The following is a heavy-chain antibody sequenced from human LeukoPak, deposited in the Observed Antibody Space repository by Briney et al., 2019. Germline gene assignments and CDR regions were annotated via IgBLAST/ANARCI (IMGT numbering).Heavy chain of an antibody. D-gene: IGHD1-14*01. CDR3: AKETGAPGAFDI. CDR1: GFTFSSYA. V-gene: IGHV3-23*01. CDR2: ISGSGTNT. J-gene: IGHJ3*02. Sequence: PGGSLRLSCAASGFTFSSYAMSWVRQAPGKGLEWVSVISGSGTNTYYADSVKGRFTISRDNSKNTLYLQMNSLRAEDTAVYYCAKETGAPGAFDIWGQGTMVTVSS.